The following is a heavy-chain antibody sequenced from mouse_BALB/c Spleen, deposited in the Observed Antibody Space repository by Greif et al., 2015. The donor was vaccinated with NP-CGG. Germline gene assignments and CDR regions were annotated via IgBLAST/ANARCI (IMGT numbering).Heavy chain of an antibody. V-gene: IGHV5-17*02. Sequence: EVQVVESGGGLVQPGGSRKLSCAASGFTFSSFGMHWVRQAPEKGLEWVAYISSGSSTIYYADTVKGRFTISRDNPKNTLFLQMTSLRSEDTAMYYCANRATMGAMDYWGQGTSVTVSS. CDR3: ANRATMGAMDY. J-gene: IGHJ4*01. CDR1: GFTFSSFG. CDR2: ISSGSSTI. D-gene: IGHD2-3*01.